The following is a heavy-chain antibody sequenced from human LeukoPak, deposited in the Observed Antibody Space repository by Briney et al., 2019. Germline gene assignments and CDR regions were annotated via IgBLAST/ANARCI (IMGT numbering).Heavy chain of an antibody. D-gene: IGHD6-13*01. Sequence: SVKVSCKASGGTFSSYAISWVRQAPGQGLEWMGGIIPIFGTANYAQKFQGRVTITTDESTSTAYMELSSLRSEDTAVYYCARLSIAAAGTMEAYYFDYWGQGTLVTVSS. CDR2: IIPIFGTA. V-gene: IGHV1-69*05. CDR1: GGTFSSYA. J-gene: IGHJ4*02. CDR3: ARLSIAAAGTMEAYYFDY.